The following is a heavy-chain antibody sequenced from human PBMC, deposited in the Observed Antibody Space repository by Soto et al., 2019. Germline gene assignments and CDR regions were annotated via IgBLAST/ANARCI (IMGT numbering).Heavy chain of an antibody. Sequence: QVQLVESGGGVVQPGRSLRLSCAASGFTFSSYAMHWVRQAPGKGLEWVAVISYDGSNKYYADSVKGRFTISRDNSKNTLYLPMNGLRAEDTAVYYCAREQGVQYYFDYWGQGTLVTVSS. CDR1: GFTFSSYA. CDR3: AREQGVQYYFDY. J-gene: IGHJ4*02. CDR2: ISYDGSNK. D-gene: IGHD2-8*01. V-gene: IGHV3-30-3*01.